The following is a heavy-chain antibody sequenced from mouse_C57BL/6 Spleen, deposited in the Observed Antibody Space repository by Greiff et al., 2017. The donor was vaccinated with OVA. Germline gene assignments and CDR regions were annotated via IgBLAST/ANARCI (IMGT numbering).Heavy chain of an antibody. CDR1: GFNIKDYY. CDR3: ARKGNYYGSSYWYFDV. V-gene: IGHV14-2*01. CDR2: IDPEDGET. J-gene: IGHJ1*03. Sequence: VQLQQSGAELVNTGSSFKLSCTASGFNIKDYYMHWVKQRTEQGLEWIGRIDPEDGETKYAPKFQGKATITADTSSNTAYLQLSSLTSEDTAVYYCARKGNYYGSSYWYFDVWGTGTTVTVSS. D-gene: IGHD1-1*01.